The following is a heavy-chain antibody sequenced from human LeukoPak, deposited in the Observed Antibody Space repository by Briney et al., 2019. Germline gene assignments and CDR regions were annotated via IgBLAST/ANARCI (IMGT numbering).Heavy chain of an antibody. D-gene: IGHD4-11*01. J-gene: IGHJ4*02. CDR1: GVTFSRFW. CDR3: ARDRESESDSEGDY. CDR2: IKQGGSEI. V-gene: IGHV3-7*01. Sequence: GGSLRLSCSASGVTFSRFWMSWVRQAPGKGLEYVALIKQGGSEIYHMDSVKGRFTTSRDDATNSLYLQMNSLRVEDTALYYCARDRESESDSEGDYWGQGTLVTVSS.